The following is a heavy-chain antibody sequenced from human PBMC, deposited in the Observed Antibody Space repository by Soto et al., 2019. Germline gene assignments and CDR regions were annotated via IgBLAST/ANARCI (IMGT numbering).Heavy chain of an antibody. Sequence: QVQLQQSGPGLVKPSQTLSLTCAISGDSVSSNSAAWNWIRQSPSTALEWLGRSYYSSKWYNEYVISVESRIPSSADTSLNQCAFGTDSVPPDDTVVYDCLGDRCSSSWSQFDYWCRGTLDIVFS. CDR1: GDSVSSNSAA. V-gene: IGHV6-1*01. CDR3: LGDRCSSSWSQFDY. J-gene: IGHJ4*01. CDR2: SYYSSKWYN. D-gene: IGHD6-13*01.